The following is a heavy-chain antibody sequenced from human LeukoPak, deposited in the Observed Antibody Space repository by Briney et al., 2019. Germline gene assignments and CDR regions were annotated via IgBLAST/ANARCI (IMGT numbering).Heavy chain of an antibody. Sequence: SETLSLTCGVSGYSISRGYYWAWIRQPPGKGLEWIGTIYHTGSTYYTPSLGSRVTISVDTSKNEFSLNLNSVTAAGTAVYYCARAGWTITSGIDYWGQGALVTVSS. J-gene: IGHJ4*02. CDR3: ARAGWTITSGIDY. V-gene: IGHV4-38-2*01. D-gene: IGHD5-24*01. CDR2: IYHTGST. CDR1: GYSISRGYY.